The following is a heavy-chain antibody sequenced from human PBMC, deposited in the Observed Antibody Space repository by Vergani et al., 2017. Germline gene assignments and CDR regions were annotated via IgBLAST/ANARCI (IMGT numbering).Heavy chain of an antibody. CDR3: ATDRYCSSTSCYVDY. CDR1: GFTFSSYA. V-gene: IGHV3-23*01. J-gene: IGHJ4*02. D-gene: IGHD2-2*01. Sequence: EVQLLESGGGLVQPGGSLRLSCAASGFTFSSYAMSWVRQAPGKGLEWVSAIGGSGGSTYYADSVKGLFTISRDNSKNTLYLQMNSLRAEDTAVYYCATDRYCSSTSCYVDYWGQGTLVTVSS. CDR2: IGGSGGST.